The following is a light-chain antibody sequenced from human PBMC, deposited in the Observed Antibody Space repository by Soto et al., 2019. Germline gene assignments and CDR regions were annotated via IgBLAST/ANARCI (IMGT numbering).Light chain of an antibody. V-gene: IGKV3-11*01. CDR1: QSVSSS. CDR3: HHRGNGIT. Sequence: EIVFTQSPTTLSLSPGDTAALSCGASQSVSSSLAWYQQKPGQAPRLLIYDASSRATGIPARFSGSGSGTDFTLTISSLEPEDFAVYYCHHRGNGITFGQGTRLAIK. CDR2: DAS. J-gene: IGKJ5*01.